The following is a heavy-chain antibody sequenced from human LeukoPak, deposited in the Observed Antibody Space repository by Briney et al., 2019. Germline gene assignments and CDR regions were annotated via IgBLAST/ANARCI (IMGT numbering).Heavy chain of an antibody. D-gene: IGHD3-10*01. CDR1: GYTFTGYY. J-gene: IGHJ4*02. V-gene: IGHV1-2*02. CDR2: INPNSGGT. CDR3: AITLYYYGSGSYYNLDY. Sequence: ASVKVSCKASGYTFTGYYMHWVRQAAGQGLEWMGWINPNSGGTNYAQKFQGRVTMTRDTSISTAYMELSRLRSDDTAVYYCAITLYYYGSGSYYNLDYWGQGTLVTVSS.